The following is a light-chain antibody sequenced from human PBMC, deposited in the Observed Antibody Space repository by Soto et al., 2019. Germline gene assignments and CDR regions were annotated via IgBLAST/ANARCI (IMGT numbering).Light chain of an antibody. CDR2: SAS. V-gene: IGKV1-39*01. CDR3: QQSYSTPPN. Sequence: IPMTQSPSSLSASVGDRVTLTCRTSRAINNYVNWYQHHPGRVPKLLISSASILQTGVPSRFSGGGSGTHFALTISNLQPEDVATYYCQQSYSTPPNFGQGTKLEI. J-gene: IGKJ2*01. CDR1: RAINNY.